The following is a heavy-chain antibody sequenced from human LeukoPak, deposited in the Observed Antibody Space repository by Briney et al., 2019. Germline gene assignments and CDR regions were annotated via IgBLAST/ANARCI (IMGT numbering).Heavy chain of an antibody. V-gene: IGHV3-21*01. D-gene: IGHD6-13*01. CDR2: ISSSSSYI. CDR3: ARDQLPGIAAAGMLGPDAFDI. Sequence: PGGSLRLSCAASGFTFSSYSMNWVRQAPGKGLEWVSSISSSSSYIYYADSVKGRFTISRDNAKNSLYLQMNSLRAEDTAVYYCARDQLPGIAAAGMLGPDAFDIWGQGTMVTVSS. CDR1: GFTFSSYS. J-gene: IGHJ3*02.